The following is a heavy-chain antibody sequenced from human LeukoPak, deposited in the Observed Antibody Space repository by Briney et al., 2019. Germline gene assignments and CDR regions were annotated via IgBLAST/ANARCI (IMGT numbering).Heavy chain of an antibody. CDR2: ISWNSGSI. D-gene: IGHD2-2*01. J-gene: IGHJ6*02. CDR1: GFTFDDYA. V-gene: IGHV3-9*01. CDR3: AKDFIYCSSTSCYDFYYGMDV. Sequence: PGRSLRLSCAASGFTFDDYAMHWVRHAPGKGLEWVSGISWNSGSIGYADSVKGRFTISRDNAKNSLYLQMNSLRAEDTALYYCAKDFIYCSSTSCYDFYYGMDVWGQGTTVTVSS.